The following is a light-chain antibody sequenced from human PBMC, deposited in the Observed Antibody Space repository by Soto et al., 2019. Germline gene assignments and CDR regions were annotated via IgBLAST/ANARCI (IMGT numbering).Light chain of an antibody. J-gene: IGKJ1*01. V-gene: IGKV1-27*01. Sequence: DIQMTQSPSSLSASVGDRVTITCRASQGISNYLAWYQQKPGKVPKLLIYAASTLQSGVPSRFSGSGSGTDFTVTISSLQPEDVATYYCEKYNSAPRTFGPGTKVVIK. CDR3: EKYNSAPRT. CDR2: AAS. CDR1: QGISNY.